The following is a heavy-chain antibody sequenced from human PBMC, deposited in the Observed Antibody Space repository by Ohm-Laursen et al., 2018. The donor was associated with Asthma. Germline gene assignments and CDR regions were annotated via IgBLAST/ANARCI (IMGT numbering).Heavy chain of an antibody. CDR3: ARRIVWSGSNWFDP. D-gene: IGHD3-3*01. CDR1: GGTFSSYA. J-gene: IGHJ5*02. Sequence: ASVKVSCKASGGTFSSYAISWVRQAPGQGLEWMGGIIPIFGTANYAQKFQGRVTITADEPTSTAYMELSSLRSEDTAVYYCARRIVWSGSNWFDPWGQGTLVTVSS. V-gene: IGHV1-69*13. CDR2: IIPIFGTA.